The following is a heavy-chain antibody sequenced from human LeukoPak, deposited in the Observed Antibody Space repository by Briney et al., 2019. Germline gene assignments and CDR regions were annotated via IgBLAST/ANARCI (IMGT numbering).Heavy chain of an antibody. D-gene: IGHD1-14*01. V-gene: IGHV4-39*01. CDR3: ASPPRGGISLFYH. CDR1: GGSISNSGYY. CDR2: MYYSGGT. Sequence: SETLSLTCTVSGGSISNSGYYWGWIRQPPGKGLEWIGSMYYSGGTYYNPSLKSRVTISIDTSNNHFSLKLGSVTAADTAVYYCASPPRGGISLFYHWGQGTLVTVSS. J-gene: IGHJ1*01.